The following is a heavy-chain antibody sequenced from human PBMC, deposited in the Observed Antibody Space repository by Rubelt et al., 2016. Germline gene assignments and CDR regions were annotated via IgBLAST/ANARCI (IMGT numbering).Heavy chain of an antibody. J-gene: IGHJ4*01. CDR2: ISGSSAAI. CDR3: AKMSGHPVDRYCLDY. V-gene: IGHV3-48*01. D-gene: IGHD1-26*01. CDR1: GFTFNNYA. Sequence: EVQLVESGGGLIQPGGSLRLSCAASGFTFNNYAMNWVRQSPGKGLEWVAYISGSSAAISYAESVKGRFTVSRDSAKNTRYLHMKSLRVEDTAVYYCAKMSGHPVDRYCLDYWGRGSLVTVSS.